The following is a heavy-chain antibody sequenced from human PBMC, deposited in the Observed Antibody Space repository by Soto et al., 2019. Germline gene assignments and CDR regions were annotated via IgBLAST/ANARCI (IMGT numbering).Heavy chain of an antibody. CDR3: ARADRTAGTTWGYYGMDV. D-gene: IGHD1-1*01. CDR2: IIPIFGTE. J-gene: IGHJ6*02. CDR1: GGTFSSYV. Sequence: QVQLVQSGAEVKKPGSSVKVSCKASGGTFSSYVISWVRQAPGQGLEWVGGIIPIFGTENYAQKFQGRVTITADASTITAYMELSSLRSEDTAVYYCARADRTAGTTWGYYGMDVWGQGTTVTVSS. V-gene: IGHV1-69*01.